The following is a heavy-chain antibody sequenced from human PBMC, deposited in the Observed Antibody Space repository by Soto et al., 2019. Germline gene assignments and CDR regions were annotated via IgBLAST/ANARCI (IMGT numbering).Heavy chain of an antibody. V-gene: IGHV1-3*01. Sequence: GASVKVSCKASGYTFTSYAMHWVRQAPGQRLEWMGWINAGNGNTKYSQKFQGRVTITRDKSASTAYMELSSLRSEDTAVYYCARAGLNDPSPGDAFDIWGQGTMVTVSS. CDR1: GYTFTSYA. D-gene: IGHD3-10*01. CDR2: INAGNGNT. CDR3: ARAGLNDPSPGDAFDI. J-gene: IGHJ3*02.